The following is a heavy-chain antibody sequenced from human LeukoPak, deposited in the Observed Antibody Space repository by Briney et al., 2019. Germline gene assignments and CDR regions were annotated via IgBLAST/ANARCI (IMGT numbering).Heavy chain of an antibody. V-gene: IGHV3-48*04. J-gene: IGHJ4*02. CDR3: ARNFDSVTSAFAY. Sequence: GGSLRLSCAASGFTFNAYSMTWVRQAPGKGLECIASVTGSGNSRVFADSVKGRFSISRDNAKNSLFLQMNSLRAEDTAVYFCARNFDSVTSAFAYWGQGSLVTVSS. D-gene: IGHD3-16*01. CDR2: VTGSGNSR. CDR1: GFTFNAYS.